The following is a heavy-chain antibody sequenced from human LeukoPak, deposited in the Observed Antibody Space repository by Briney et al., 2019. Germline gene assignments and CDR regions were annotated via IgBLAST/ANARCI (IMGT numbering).Heavy chain of an antibody. CDR2: ISGSGGST. V-gene: IGHV3-23*01. J-gene: IGHJ4*02. CDR1: GFTVRSYA. D-gene: IGHD3-22*01. CDR3: AKDPTPYYYDSSGYHQLYYFDY. Sequence: GGSLRLSCAASGFTVRSYAMSWVRQTPGKGLEWVSAISGSGGSTYYADSVKGRFTISRDNSKNTLYLQMNSLRAEDTAVYYCAKDPTPYYYDSSGYHQLYYFDYWGQGTLVTVSS.